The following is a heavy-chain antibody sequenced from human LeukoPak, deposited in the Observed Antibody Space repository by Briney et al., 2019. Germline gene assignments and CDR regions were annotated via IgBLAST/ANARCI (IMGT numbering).Heavy chain of an antibody. CDR3: AKGRNPDY. J-gene: IGHJ4*02. CDR2: ISYDGSNK. V-gene: IGHV3-30*18. CDR1: GFTFSSYG. Sequence: PGGSLRLSCAASGFTFSSYGMHWVRQAPGKGLEWVAVISYDGSNKYYADSVKGRFTISRDNSKNTLYLQMNSLRAEDTAVYYCAKGRNPDYWGQGTLVTVSS.